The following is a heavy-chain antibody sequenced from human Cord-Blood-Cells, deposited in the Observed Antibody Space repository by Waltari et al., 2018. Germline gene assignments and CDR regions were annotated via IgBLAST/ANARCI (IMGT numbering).Heavy chain of an antibody. D-gene: IGHD6-6*01. V-gene: IGHV4-39*01. J-gene: IGHJ4*02. CDR3: ARRGAARPFDY. CDR2: IYYSGST. Sequence: QLQLQESGPGLVKPSETLPLTCTVSGGSISSSSYSWGWIRQPPGKGLEWIGSIYYSGSTDYNPSLKSRVTISVDTSKNQFSLKLSSVTAADTAVYYCARRGAARPFDYWGQGTLVTVSS. CDR1: GGSISSSSYS.